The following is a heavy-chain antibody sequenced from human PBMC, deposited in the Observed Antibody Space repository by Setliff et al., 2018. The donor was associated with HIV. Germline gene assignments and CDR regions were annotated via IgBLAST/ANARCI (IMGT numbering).Heavy chain of an antibody. D-gene: IGHD1-26*01. CDR2: ISSDGGES. CDR1: GLSSNA. J-gene: IGHJ3*02. V-gene: IGHV3-30*01. CDR3: ASGHLKVGDAFHI. Sequence: LSLTCAASGLSSNAIYWVRQAPGKGLEWVTVISSDGGESHYADSVRGRFIISRGNSKSTVYLEMNSLTFDDTAMYYCASGHLKVGDAFHIWGQGTMVTVSS.